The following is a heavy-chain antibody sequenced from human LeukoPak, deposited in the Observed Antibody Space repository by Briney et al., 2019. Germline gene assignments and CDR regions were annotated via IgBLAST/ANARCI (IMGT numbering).Heavy chain of an antibody. Sequence: SETLSLTCTVSGGSISNYYWSWIQQSPGKGLEWIGYIYYSGSTNYNPSLKSRVTISIDTSKNQFSLKLSSVTAADTAVYYCARHGRYCNGGSCYRIYGMDVWGQGTTVTVSS. CDR2: IYYSGST. CDR3: ARHGRYCNGGSCYRIYGMDV. V-gene: IGHV4-59*08. CDR1: GGSISNYY. J-gene: IGHJ6*02. D-gene: IGHD2-15*01.